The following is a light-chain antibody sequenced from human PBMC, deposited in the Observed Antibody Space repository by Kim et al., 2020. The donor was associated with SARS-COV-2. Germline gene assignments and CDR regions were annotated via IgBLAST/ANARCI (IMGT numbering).Light chain of an antibody. V-gene: IGLV2-14*03. CDR1: SSDVGNFNY. CDR3: SSYTTSISYV. Sequence: QSALTQPASVSGSPGQSITISCTGTSSDVGNFNYVSWYQQHPGKAPKLMISGVDNRPSGVSNRFSGSKSGNTASLTISGPQAEDEADYYCSSYTTSISYVFGTGTKVTVL. J-gene: IGLJ1*01. CDR2: GVD.